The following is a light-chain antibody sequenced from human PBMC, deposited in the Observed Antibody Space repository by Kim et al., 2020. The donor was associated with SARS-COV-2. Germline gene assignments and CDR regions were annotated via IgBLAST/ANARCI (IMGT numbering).Light chain of an antibody. Sequence: SPGERAHLSVRASQSVSSYLAWYQQKPGQAPRLLIYYASNRATGIPARFRGSGSGTDFPLTISSLEPEDFAVDYCQQRSNWPPITFGQGTRLEIK. CDR3: QQRSNWPPIT. CDR1: QSVSSY. V-gene: IGKV3-11*01. J-gene: IGKJ5*01. CDR2: YAS.